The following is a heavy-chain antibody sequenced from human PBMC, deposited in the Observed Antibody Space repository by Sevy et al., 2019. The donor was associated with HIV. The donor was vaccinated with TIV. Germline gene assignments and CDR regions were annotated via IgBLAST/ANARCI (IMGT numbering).Heavy chain of an antibody. Sequence: GGSLRLSCAASGLTFTSYAMNWVRQAPGKGLEWVSTISGSGGSTYYGDSVKGRFTISRDNSKNTLYLQMSSLRAEDTAVYYCAKDRYEGSGYYPEGGFDIWGQGTKVTLSS. CDR2: ISGSGGST. D-gene: IGHD3-22*01. CDR3: AKDRYEGSGYYPEGGFDI. V-gene: IGHV3-23*01. J-gene: IGHJ3*02. CDR1: GLTFTSYA.